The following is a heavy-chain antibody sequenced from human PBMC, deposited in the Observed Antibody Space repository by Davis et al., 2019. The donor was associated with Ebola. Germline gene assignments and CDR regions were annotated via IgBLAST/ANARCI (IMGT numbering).Heavy chain of an antibody. CDR1: GFTFSSYG. V-gene: IGHV3-33*01. CDR3: ARLLRTSLQQLSTYYFDY. CDR2: IWYDGSNK. D-gene: IGHD6-13*01. J-gene: IGHJ4*02. Sequence: GGSLRLSCAASGFTFSSYGMHWVRQAPGKGLEWVAVIWYDGSNKYYADSVKGRFTISRDNSKNTLYLQMNSLRAEDTAVYYCARLLRTSLQQLSTYYFDYWGQGTLVTVSS.